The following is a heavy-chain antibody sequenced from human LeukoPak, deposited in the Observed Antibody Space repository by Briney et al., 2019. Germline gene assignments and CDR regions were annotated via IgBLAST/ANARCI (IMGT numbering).Heavy chain of an antibody. CDR2: IYYSGST. CDR3: ARRRYYDSSGFDAFDI. Sequence: PSETLSLTCTVSGGSISSGDYYWSWIRQPPGKGLEWIGYIYYSGSTYYNPSLKSRVTISVDTSKNQFSLKLSSVTAADTAVYYCARRRYYDSSGFDAFDIWGQGTMVTVSS. V-gene: IGHV4-30-4*01. CDR1: GGSISSGDYY. D-gene: IGHD3-22*01. J-gene: IGHJ3*02.